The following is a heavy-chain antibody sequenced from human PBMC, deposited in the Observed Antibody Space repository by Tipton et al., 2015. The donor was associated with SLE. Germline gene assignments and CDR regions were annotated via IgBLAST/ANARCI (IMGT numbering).Heavy chain of an antibody. CDR3: ARGIVAAFFY. Sequence: TLSLTCTVSGGSISSYYWTWIRRPPGKGLEWIGYIYYSGSTNYNPSLKSRVTISVDTSKKQFSLKLRSVTAADTAVYYCARGIVAAFFYWGQGTLVTVSS. D-gene: IGHD6-6*01. J-gene: IGHJ4*02. CDR2: IYYSGST. CDR1: GGSISSYY. V-gene: IGHV4-59*12.